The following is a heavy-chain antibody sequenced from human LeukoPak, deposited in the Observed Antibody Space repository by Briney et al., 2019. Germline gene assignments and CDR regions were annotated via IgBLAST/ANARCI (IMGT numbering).Heavy chain of an antibody. Sequence: GGSLRLSCAASAFTFSTTWMHWVRQAPGKGLVWVSRIISDGSFTTYAVSVKGRFTISRDNAKNMLYLQMNNLRAEDTAVYYCATDGGYAFDIWGQGTMVTVSS. J-gene: IGHJ3*02. V-gene: IGHV3-74*01. CDR1: AFTFSTTW. CDR3: ATDGGYAFDI. CDR2: IISDGSFT. D-gene: IGHD3-10*01.